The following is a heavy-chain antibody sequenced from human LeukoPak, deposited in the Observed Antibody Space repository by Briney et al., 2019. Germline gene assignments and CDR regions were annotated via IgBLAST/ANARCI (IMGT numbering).Heavy chain of an antibody. D-gene: IGHD6-19*01. CDR2: IYPGDSDT. J-gene: IGHJ4*02. CDR3: ASIGAGSSGPRYFDY. V-gene: IGHV5-51*01. CDR1: GYSFTSYW. Sequence: GESLKISCKGSGYSFTSYWIGWVRQMPGKGLEWMGIIYPGDSDTRYSPSFQGQVTISADKSISTAYLQWSSLKASDTAMYYCASIGAGSSGPRYFDYWGQGTLVTVSS.